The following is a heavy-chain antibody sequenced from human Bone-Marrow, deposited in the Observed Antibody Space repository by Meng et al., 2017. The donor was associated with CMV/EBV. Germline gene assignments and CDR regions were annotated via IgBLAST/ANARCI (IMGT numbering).Heavy chain of an antibody. Sequence: GESLKISCAASGFTVSSNYMSWVRQAPGKGLEWVSVIYSGGSTYYADSVKGRFTISRDNAKNSLYLQMNSRRAEDTAVYYCARVRNYVSWFDPWGQGTLVTVSS. CDR1: GFTVSSNY. V-gene: IGHV3-53*01. CDR2: IYSGGST. D-gene: IGHD1-7*01. J-gene: IGHJ5*02. CDR3: ARVRNYVSWFDP.